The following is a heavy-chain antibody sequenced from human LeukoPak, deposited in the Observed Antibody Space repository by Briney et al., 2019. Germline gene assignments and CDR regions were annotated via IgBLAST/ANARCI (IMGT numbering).Heavy chain of an antibody. D-gene: IGHD6-19*01. CDR3: ARVGVAGSLGFDY. CDR1: GYTFTGYY. CDR2: INPNSGGT. J-gene: IGHJ4*02. V-gene: IGHV1-2*02. Sequence: GASVKVSFKASGYTFTGYYMHLVRQAPGQGLEWMGWINPNSGGTNYAQKFQGRVTMTRDTSISTAYMELSRLRSDDTAVYYCARVGVAGSLGFDYWGQGTLVTVSS.